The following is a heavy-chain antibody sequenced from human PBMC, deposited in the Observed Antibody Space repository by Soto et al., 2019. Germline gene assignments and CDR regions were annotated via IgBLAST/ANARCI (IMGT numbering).Heavy chain of an antibody. CDR1: GGSISSSNC. CDR2: IYHSGST. V-gene: IGHV4-4*02. Sequence: SETLSLTCAVAGGSISSSNCWSWVRQTPGKGLEWIGEIYHSGSTNYNPSLKSRVTISVDKSKNQFSLKLASVTAAATAVYFCARYDFWSGDAGMDVWGQGTTVPVSS. D-gene: IGHD3-3*01. J-gene: IGHJ6*02. CDR3: ARYDFWSGDAGMDV.